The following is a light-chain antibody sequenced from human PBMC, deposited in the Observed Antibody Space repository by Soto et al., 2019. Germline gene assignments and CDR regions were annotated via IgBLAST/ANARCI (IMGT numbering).Light chain of an antibody. CDR1: SSDIGNYYY. Sequence: QSALTQPASVSGSPGQSITISCTGTSSDIGNYYYVSWYQQQPGQAPKLMIYEVSHRPSGISDRFSGSKSGNTASLTISGLQAEDEADYYCTSYTTTDTYVVFGGGTTLTVL. CDR3: TSYTTTDTYVV. V-gene: IGLV2-14*01. CDR2: EVS. J-gene: IGLJ2*01.